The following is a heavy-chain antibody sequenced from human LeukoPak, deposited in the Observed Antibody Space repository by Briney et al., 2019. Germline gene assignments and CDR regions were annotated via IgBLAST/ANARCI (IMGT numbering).Heavy chain of an antibody. CDR3: ARTTEGGYTYDYFYYYYMDV. D-gene: IGHD5-18*01. V-gene: IGHV4-59*01. CDR1: GGSISSYY. CDR2: IYYSGST. J-gene: IGHJ6*03. Sequence: SETLSLTCTVSGGSISSYYWSRIRQPPGKGLEWIGYIYYSGSTNYNPSLKSRVTISVDTSKNQFSLKLSSVTAADTAVYYCARTTEGGYTYDYFYYYYMDVWGKGTTVTISS.